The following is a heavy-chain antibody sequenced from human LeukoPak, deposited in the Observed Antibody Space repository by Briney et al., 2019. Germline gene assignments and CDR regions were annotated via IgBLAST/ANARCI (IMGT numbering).Heavy chain of an antibody. V-gene: IGHV3-23*01. D-gene: IGHD2-8*01. CDR3: AKTTAMYTTGLSAYDY. CDR1: GFTFSSYG. J-gene: IGHJ4*01. CDR2: ISGSGGST. Sequence: GGSLRLSCAASGFTFSSYGMSWVRQAPGKGLEWVSSISGSGGSTYYADSVKGRFTISRDNSKNTLHLQMNSLRADETAVYYCAKTTAMYTTGLSAYDYWGHGTLVTVSS.